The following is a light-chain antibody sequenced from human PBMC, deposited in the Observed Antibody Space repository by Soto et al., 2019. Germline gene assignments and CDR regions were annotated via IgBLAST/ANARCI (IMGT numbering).Light chain of an antibody. CDR3: QKYFGIPLT. V-gene: IGKV4-1*01. Sequence: DIVMTQSPDSLAVPLGERATINCKSSRSLLHGSNNENFLAWYQQRPGQPPKLLFYWASTRQSGVPERFSGSGSETDFALTISSLRAEDVAVYYCQKYFGIPLTFGGGTKVEIK. CDR2: WAS. J-gene: IGKJ4*01. CDR1: RSLLHGSNNENF.